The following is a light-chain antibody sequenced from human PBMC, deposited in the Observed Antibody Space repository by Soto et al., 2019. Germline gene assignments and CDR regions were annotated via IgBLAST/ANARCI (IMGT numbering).Light chain of an antibody. CDR1: QSVSSY. CDR3: QQYDNSPIT. CDR2: DAS. Sequence: EIVLTQSPGTLSLSPGERATLSCRASQSVSSYLAWYQQKPGQAPRLLIYDASSRATGIPDRFSGTGSETDFTLTISRLEPEDFAVYYCQQYDNSPITFGQGTRLEIK. V-gene: IGKV3-20*01. J-gene: IGKJ5*01.